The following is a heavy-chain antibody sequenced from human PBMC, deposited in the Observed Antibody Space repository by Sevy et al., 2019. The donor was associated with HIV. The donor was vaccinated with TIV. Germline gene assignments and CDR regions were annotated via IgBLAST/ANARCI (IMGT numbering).Heavy chain of an antibody. D-gene: IGHD2-2*01. CDR2: LSGTGGGT. CDR3: AKDLDIVAVAAAIRLSY. CDR1: GFTFRNYA. J-gene: IGHJ4*02. V-gene: IGHV3-23*01. Sequence: GGSLRLSCAASGFTFRNYAMSWVRQAPGKGLEWVSALSGTGGGTYYAHSVKGRFTISRDNSKNTLYLQMNSLRVEDTAVYYCAKDLDIVAVAAAIRLSYWGQGTLVTVSS.